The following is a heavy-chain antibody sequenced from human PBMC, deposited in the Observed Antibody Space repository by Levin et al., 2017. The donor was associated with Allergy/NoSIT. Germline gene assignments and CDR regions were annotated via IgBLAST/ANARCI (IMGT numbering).Heavy chain of an antibody. D-gene: IGHD6-6*01. J-gene: IGHJ6*02. CDR1: GFTFSDYY. Sequence: GGSLRLSCAASGFTFSDYYMSWIRQAPGKGLEWVSYISSSGSTIYYADSVKGRFTISRDNAKNSLYLQMNSLRAEDTAVYYCARDHPLYSSSQPGYYYYYGMDVWGQGTTVTVSS. CDR3: ARDHPLYSSSQPGYYYYYGMDV. V-gene: IGHV3-11*01. CDR2: ISSSGSTI.